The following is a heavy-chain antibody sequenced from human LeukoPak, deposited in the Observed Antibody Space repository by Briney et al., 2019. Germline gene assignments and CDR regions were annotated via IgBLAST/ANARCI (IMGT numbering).Heavy chain of an antibody. D-gene: IGHD3-22*01. CDR2: IYYSGST. CDR3: AKAGVRYYDSSGLHAFDI. J-gene: IGHJ3*02. V-gene: IGHV4-39*01. CDR1: GGSISSTSYF. Sequence: SETLSLTCTVSGGSISSTSYFWGWIRQPPGKGLEWIGTIYYSGSTYYNPSLKSRVTMSVDTSRNQFSLKLSSVNAADTAVYYCAKAGVRYYDSSGLHAFDIWGQGTMVTVSS.